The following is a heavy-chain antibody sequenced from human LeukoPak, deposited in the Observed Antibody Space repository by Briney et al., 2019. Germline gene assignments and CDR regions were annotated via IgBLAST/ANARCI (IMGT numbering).Heavy chain of an antibody. CDR1: GYFISSGFY. CDR3: ARARMYYYDSSGPNPFDY. J-gene: IGHJ4*02. Sequence: SETLSLTCTVFGYFISSGFYWGWIRQPPGKGLEWIGSIYHSGSTDYNESLKSRVTITVDTSQNQISLKLRSVTAADTAVYYCARARMYYYDSSGPNPFDYWGQGTLVTVSS. D-gene: IGHD3-22*01. V-gene: IGHV4-38-2*02. CDR2: IYHSGST.